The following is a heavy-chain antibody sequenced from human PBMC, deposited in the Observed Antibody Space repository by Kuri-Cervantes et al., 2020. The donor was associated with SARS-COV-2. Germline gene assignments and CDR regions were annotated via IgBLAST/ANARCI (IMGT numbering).Heavy chain of an antibody. J-gene: IGHJ4*02. V-gene: IGHV3-23*01. D-gene: IGHD5-12*01. Sequence: GGSLRLSCAASGFTFSSYAMSWVREAPGKGLEWVAAISSGSYITHYADSVKGRFTISRDDSKNTLHLQMDSLRAEDTAVYYCARGISYSGYDLDYWGQGNLVTVSS. CDR3: ARGISYSGYDLDY. CDR2: ISSGSYIT. CDR1: GFTFSSYA.